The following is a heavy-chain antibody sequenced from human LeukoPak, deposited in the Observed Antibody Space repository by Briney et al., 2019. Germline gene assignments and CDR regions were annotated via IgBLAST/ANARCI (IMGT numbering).Heavy chain of an antibody. Sequence: GESLKISCKGSGYSFTSEWIGWVRQMPGKGLEWMGIIYHGDSDTRYSPSFQGQVIISADKSISTAYLQWSSLKASDTAMYYCARPRDGSGWPFDYWGQGTLVTVSS. CDR2: IYHGDSDT. J-gene: IGHJ4*02. CDR1: GYSFTSEW. D-gene: IGHD6-19*01. CDR3: ARPRDGSGWPFDY. V-gene: IGHV5-51*01.